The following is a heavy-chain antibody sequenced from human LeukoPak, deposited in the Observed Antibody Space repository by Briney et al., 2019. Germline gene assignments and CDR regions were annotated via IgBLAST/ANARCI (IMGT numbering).Heavy chain of an antibody. CDR2: INKDARQT. CDR3: ATSLDAPGNY. CDR1: GFTFRTSW. D-gene: IGHD3-9*01. V-gene: IGHV3-7*01. J-gene: IGHJ4*02. Sequence: GGSLRLSCVVSGFTFRTSWMVWVRQAPGKGLEWLANINKDARQTYYVDSVKGRFTISRDNAENSLYLQMNSLRAEDTAVYYCATSLDAPGNYWGQGSLVTVSS.